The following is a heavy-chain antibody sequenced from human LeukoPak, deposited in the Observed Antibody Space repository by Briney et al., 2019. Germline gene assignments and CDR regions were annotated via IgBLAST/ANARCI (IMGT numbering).Heavy chain of an antibody. Sequence: PSGTLSLTCGVSVGSINSGNWWTWVRQSPGKGLEWIGEIHHNGTRNYNPSLKSRVTISVDTSKNQLSLKVSSVTAADTAVYYCARATEFSMVRGALDYWGQGTLVTVAS. D-gene: IGHD3-10*01. J-gene: IGHJ4*02. V-gene: IGHV4/OR15-8*01. CDR1: VGSINSGNW. CDR3: ARATEFSMVRGALDY. CDR2: IHHNGTR.